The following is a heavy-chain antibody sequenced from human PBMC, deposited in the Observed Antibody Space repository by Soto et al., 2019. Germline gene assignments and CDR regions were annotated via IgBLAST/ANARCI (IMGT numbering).Heavy chain of an antibody. J-gene: IGHJ6*02. D-gene: IGHD3-10*01. CDR1: GGSISSYY. CDR3: ARVSGIYYYGMDV. CDR2: MYNTGST. V-gene: IGHV4-59*12. Sequence: PSETLSLTCTVSGGSISSYYWSWIRQPPGKGLEWIGYMYNTGSTIYNPSLKSRVTISVDTSKNQFSLKLTSVTAADTAVYYCARVSGIYYYGMDVWGQGTTVTVSS.